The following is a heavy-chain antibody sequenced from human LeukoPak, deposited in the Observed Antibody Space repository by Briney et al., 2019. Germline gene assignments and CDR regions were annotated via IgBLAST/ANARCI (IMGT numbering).Heavy chain of an antibody. D-gene: IGHD6-13*01. J-gene: IGHJ1*01. CDR1: GFTLSSFG. CDR2: ISYDGSNK. Sequence: PGGSLRLSCTASGFTLSSFGMHWVRQAPGKGLEWVAVISYDGSNKYYADSVKGRFTISRDNSKNTLYLQMNSLRAEDTAVYYCAKDISGNSSSWRFQQWGQGTVVSVSS. CDR3: AKDISGNSSSWRFQQ. V-gene: IGHV3-30*18.